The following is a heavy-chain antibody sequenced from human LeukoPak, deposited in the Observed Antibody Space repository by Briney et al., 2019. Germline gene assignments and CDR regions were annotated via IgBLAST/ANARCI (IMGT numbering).Heavy chain of an antibody. V-gene: IGHV1-58*01. J-gene: IGHJ4*02. CDR3: AASPDYYDSSGYSYYFDH. Sequence: SVKVSCKASGFTFTSSAVQWVRQARGQRLEWIGWIVVGSGNTNYAQKFQERVTITRDMSTSTAYMELSSLRSEDTAVYYCAASPDYYDSSGYSYYFDHWGQGTLVTVSS. CDR2: IVVGSGNT. D-gene: IGHD3-22*01. CDR1: GFTFTSSA.